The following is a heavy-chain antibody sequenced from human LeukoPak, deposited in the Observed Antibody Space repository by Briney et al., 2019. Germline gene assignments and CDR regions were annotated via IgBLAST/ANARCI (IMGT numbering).Heavy chain of an antibody. CDR3: AKGVSQPNYYFHY. V-gene: IGHV3-23*01. Sequence: GGSLRLSCAASGFTFSSSAMRWVRQAPGKGLKWVSSITGSGSDTFYADSVKGRFTISRDNSKNTLFLLMNSLRAEDTAVYFCAKGVSQPNYYFHYWGREPWSPSPQ. D-gene: IGHD2-2*01. CDR2: ITGSGSDT. CDR1: GFTFSSSA. J-gene: IGHJ4*02.